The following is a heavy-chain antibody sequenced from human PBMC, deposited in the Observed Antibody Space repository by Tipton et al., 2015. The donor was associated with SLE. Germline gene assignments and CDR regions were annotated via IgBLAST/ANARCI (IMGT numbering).Heavy chain of an antibody. D-gene: IGHD1-26*01. CDR1: GFTFGPYA. Sequence: SLRLSCTASGFTFGPYAMSWGRQAPGKGREGVGFIRSKSYGGTTEYAASVRVRFTISRDDAKSVAYLQVNGLKTEDTALYYCTRGPSILGSNKPLPGYWGQGTLVTVSS. V-gene: IGHV3-49*04. CDR2: IRSKSYGGTT. J-gene: IGHJ4*02. CDR3: TRGPSILGSNKPLPGY.